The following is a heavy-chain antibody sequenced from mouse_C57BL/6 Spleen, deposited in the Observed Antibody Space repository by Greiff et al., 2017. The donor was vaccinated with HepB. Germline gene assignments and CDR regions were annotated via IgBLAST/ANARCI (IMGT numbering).Heavy chain of an antibody. CDR1: GYSFTGYY. D-gene: IGHD1-1*01. CDR3: AREPRGSSAWFAY. J-gene: IGHJ3*01. Sequence: EVQLQQSGPELVKPGASVKISCKASGYSFTGYYMNWVKQSPEKSLEWIGEINPSTGGTTYNQKFKAKATLTVDKSSSTAYMQLKSLTSEDSAVYYCAREPRGSSAWFAYWGQGTLVTVSA. V-gene: IGHV1-42*01. CDR2: INPSTGGT.